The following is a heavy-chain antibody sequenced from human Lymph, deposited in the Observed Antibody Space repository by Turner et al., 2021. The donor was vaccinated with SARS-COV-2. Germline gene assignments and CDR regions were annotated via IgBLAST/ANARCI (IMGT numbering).Heavy chain of an antibody. CDR2: IIPIVGIA. V-gene: IGHV1-69*04. Sequence: VQLVESGGEVKKPGSAVRVSCKASGGTFSSSAIGWVRQAPGHGLEWLGRIIPIVGIAYYAQTFQGRFTITADKSTSTAYMEMSSLRAEDTAVYYCARGRLESYSGSYYSWFDPWGQGTLVTVSS. CDR1: GGTFSSSA. CDR3: ARGRLESYSGSYYSWFDP. D-gene: IGHD1-26*01. J-gene: IGHJ5*02.